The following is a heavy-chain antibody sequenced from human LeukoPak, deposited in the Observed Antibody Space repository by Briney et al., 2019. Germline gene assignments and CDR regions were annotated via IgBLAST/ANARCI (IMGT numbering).Heavy chain of an antibody. CDR2: ISDSGGST. CDR3: XXXXXXXXXXXXP. CDR1: GXXLXXYG. J-gene: IGHJ5*02. Sequence: SGXXLXXYGMSWVRQAPGKGLXWVSGISDSGGSTXYADSVKGRFTISRDXSKNTLYLQMNSLRAEDTALYHXXXXXXXXXXXXXPWXXXXXVTVSS. V-gene: IGHV3-23*01.